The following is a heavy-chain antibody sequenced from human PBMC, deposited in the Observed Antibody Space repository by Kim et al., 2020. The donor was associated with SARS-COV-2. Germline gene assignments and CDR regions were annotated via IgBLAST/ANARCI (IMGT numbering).Heavy chain of an antibody. CDR1: GGSISSSSYY. Sequence: SETLSLTCTVSGGSISSSSYYWGWIRQPPGKGLEWIGSIYYSGSTYYNPSLKSRVTISVDTSKNQFSLKLSSVTAADTAVYYCARVFRGSTFYYYYYGMDVWGQGTPVTVSS. J-gene: IGHJ6*02. CDR2: IYYSGST. CDR3: ARVFRGSTFYYYYYGMDV. D-gene: IGHD3-10*01. V-gene: IGHV4-39*01.